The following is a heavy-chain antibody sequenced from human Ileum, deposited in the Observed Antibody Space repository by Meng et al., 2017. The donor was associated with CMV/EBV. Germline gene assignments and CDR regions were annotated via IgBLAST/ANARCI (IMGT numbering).Heavy chain of an antibody. CDR3: VRDRHAYNYVWGSHDY. Sequence: GESLKISCAASGFTFTDYFMSWLRQAPGKGLEWLSYMSSSGITIYYADSVKGRFTISRDNAKNSLYLQMNSLTAEDTAVYYCVRDRHAYNYVWGSHDYWGQGTLVTVSS. CDR2: MSSSGITI. V-gene: IGHV3-11*04. J-gene: IGHJ4*02. D-gene: IGHD3-16*01. CDR1: GFTFTDYF.